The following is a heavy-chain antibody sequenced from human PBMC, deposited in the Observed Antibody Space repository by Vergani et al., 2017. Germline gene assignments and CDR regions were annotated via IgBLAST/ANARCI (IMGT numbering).Heavy chain of an antibody. D-gene: IGHD3-3*01. Sequence: EVQLLESGGGLVQPGGSLRLSCAASGFTFSSYAMSWVRQAPGKGLEWVSAISGSGGSTYYADSVKGRFTISRDNSKNTLYLQMNSLRAEDTAVHYCAKVIGIFGVVTPKVQFDYWGQGTLVTVSS. J-gene: IGHJ4*02. V-gene: IGHV3-23*01. CDR3: AKVIGIFGVVTPKVQFDY. CDR2: ISGSGGST. CDR1: GFTFSSYA.